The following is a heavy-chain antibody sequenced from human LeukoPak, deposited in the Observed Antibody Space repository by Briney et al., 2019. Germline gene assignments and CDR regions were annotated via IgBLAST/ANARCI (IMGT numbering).Heavy chain of an antibody. V-gene: IGHV3-30*02. CDR2: IRYDGRNK. D-gene: IGHD3-10*01. CDR1: GFTFSSSG. CDR3: ARVSYYYGSGSYRPTAVYYFDY. Sequence: PGGSLRLSCAASGFTFSSSGVHWVRPAPGKGLGWVAFIRYDGRNKNYVASVKGRFTNYRHNAKKTLYLQMNSLRDEDTPVYYCARVSYYYGSGSYRPTAVYYFDYWGQGTLVTVSS. J-gene: IGHJ4*02.